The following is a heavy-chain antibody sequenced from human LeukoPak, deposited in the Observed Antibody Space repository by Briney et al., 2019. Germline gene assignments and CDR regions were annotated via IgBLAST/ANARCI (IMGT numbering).Heavy chain of an antibody. CDR1: GYSFTSYW. V-gene: IGHV5-51*01. Sequence: GESLKISCKGSGYSFTSYWIGWVRQMPGKGLEWMGIIYPGDSDTRYSPSFQGQVTISADKSISTAYLQWSSLKASDTAMYYCARGVDSSSWYYHRAAPRLMCAFDIWGQGTMVTVSS. CDR2: IYPGDSDT. CDR3: ARGVDSSSWYYHRAAPRLMCAFDI. D-gene: IGHD6-13*01. J-gene: IGHJ3*02.